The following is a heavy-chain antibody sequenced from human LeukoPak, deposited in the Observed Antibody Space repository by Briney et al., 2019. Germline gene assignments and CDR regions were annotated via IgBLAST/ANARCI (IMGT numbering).Heavy chain of an antibody. CDR1: GFTLSELS. D-gene: IGHD2-21*01. CDR2: FYPKEGET. V-gene: IGHV1-24*01. J-gene: IGHJ6*03. CDR3: ATGVYCATTTCPGYGNYYSFMDV. Sequence: AAVKVSCKVSGFTLSELSMHWVRQAPGKGVEWVGGFYPKEGETVYAESFRDRVILTDDTSSNTAYMDLSSPGADDTAVYYCATGVYCATTTCPGYGNYYSFMDVWGEGTTVTV.